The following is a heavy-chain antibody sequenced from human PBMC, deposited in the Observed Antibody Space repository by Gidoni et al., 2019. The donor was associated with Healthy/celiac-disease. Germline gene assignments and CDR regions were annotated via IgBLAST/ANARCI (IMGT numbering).Heavy chain of an antibody. CDR2: IWYDGSNK. D-gene: IGHD4-17*01. Sequence: QVQLVASGGGVVQPGRSLRISCAASGFTFSSYGMHWVRQAPGKGLEWVAVIWYDGSNKYYADSVKGRFTISRDNSKNTLYLQMNSLRAEDTAVYYCASGGEVFDYWGQGTLVTVSS. J-gene: IGHJ4*02. V-gene: IGHV3-33*01. CDR3: ASGGEVFDY. CDR1: GFTFSSYG.